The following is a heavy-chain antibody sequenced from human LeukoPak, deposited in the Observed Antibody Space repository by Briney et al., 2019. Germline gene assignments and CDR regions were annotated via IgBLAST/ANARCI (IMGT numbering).Heavy chain of an antibody. Sequence: GGSLRLSCAASGFTFSSYSMNWVRQAPGKGLEWVSYISSSSSTIYYADSVKGRFTFSRDNAKNSLYLQMNSLRDEDTAVYYCARGTNWNSDAFDIWGQGTMVTVSS. CDR2: ISSSSSTI. CDR3: ARGTNWNSDAFDI. D-gene: IGHD1-7*01. J-gene: IGHJ3*02. CDR1: GFTFSSYS. V-gene: IGHV3-48*02.